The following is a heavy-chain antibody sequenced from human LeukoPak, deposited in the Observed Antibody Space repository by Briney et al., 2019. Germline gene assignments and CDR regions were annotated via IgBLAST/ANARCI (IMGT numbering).Heavy chain of an antibody. CDR2: IYYSGST. CDR1: GGSISSSSYY. Sequence: PSETLSLTCTVSGGSISSSSYYWGWIRQPPGKGLEWIGSIYYSGSTYYNPSLKSRVTISVDTSKNQFSLKLSSVTAADTAVYYCARLPQAPYSSSWRYYYMDVWGKGTTVTVSS. V-gene: IGHV4-39*01. J-gene: IGHJ6*03. CDR3: ARLPQAPYSSSWRYYYMDV. D-gene: IGHD6-13*01.